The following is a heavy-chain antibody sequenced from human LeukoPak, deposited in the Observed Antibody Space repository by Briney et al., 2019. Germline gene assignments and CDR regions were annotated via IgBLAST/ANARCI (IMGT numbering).Heavy chain of an antibody. CDR1: GFTFSSHG. J-gene: IGHJ3*02. CDR3: AREGTWRSFDI. CDR2: ISPRGDIT. D-gene: IGHD5-12*01. V-gene: IGHV3-48*04. Sequence: GGSLRLSCAASGFTFSSHGMDWVRQAPGKGLEWVSGISPRGDITYYADSVKGRFTVSRDNAKNSLYLQMNSLRAEDTAVYYCAREGTWRSFDIWGQGTMVTVSS.